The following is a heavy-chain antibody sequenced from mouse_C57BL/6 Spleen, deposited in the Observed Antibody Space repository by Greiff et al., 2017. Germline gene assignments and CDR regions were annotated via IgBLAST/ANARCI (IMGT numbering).Heavy chain of an antibody. CDR2: IYPGDGDT. D-gene: IGHD2-4*01. Sequence: VQLQESGAELVKPGASVKISCKASGYAFSSYWMNWVKQRPGKGLEWIGQIYPGDGDTNYNGKFKGKATLTADKSSSTAYMQLSSLTSEDSAVYFCARWGYDYDVDYWGQGTTLTVSS. J-gene: IGHJ2*01. CDR3: ARWGYDYDVDY. V-gene: IGHV1-80*01. CDR1: GYAFSSYW.